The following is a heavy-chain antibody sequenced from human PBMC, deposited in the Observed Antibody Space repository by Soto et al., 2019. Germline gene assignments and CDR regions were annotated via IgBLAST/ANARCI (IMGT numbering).Heavy chain of an antibody. Sequence: SETLSLTCTISGASISSLYWSWVRQPPGKGLEWIGYIHYSGSTNYNPSLKSRVTILVDTSKNQSSLRLSSVTAADTAVYYCARGGWSMDVWGQGTTVTVSS. CDR3: ARGGWSMDV. V-gene: IGHV4-59*11. CDR2: IHYSGST. CDR1: GASISSLY. D-gene: IGHD2-15*01. J-gene: IGHJ6*02.